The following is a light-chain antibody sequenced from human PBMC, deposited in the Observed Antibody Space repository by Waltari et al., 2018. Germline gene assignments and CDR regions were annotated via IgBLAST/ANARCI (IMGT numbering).Light chain of an antibody. Sequence: DIQMTQSPSSLSASVGDRVPITCRASQSISSYLNWYQQRPGKAPKLLIYAASSLQSGVPSRFSGSGSGTDFTLTISSLQPEDFAIYYCQQSYSFPRFGQGTKVEIK. CDR3: QQSYSFPR. J-gene: IGKJ1*01. CDR1: QSISSY. CDR2: AAS. V-gene: IGKV1-39*01.